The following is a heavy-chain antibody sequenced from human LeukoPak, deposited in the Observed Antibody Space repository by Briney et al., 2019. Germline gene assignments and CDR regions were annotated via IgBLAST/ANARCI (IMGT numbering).Heavy chain of an antibody. CDR1: GFTVSTNY. J-gene: IGHJ4*02. D-gene: IGHD6-19*01. Sequence: GGSLRLSCAASGFTVSTNYMNWVRQAPGKGLEWVSVIYSGGSTYYADSVKGRFTISRDNPKNTLYLQMNSLRAEDTAVYYCARGGIGVAGDFESWGQGTLVTVSS. CDR3: ARGGIGVAGDFES. CDR2: IYSGGST. V-gene: IGHV3-53*01.